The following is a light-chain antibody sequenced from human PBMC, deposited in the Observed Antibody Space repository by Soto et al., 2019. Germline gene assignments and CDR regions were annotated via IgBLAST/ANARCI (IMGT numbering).Light chain of an antibody. CDR1: SGDVGAYNY. Sequence: QSALTQPASVSGSPGQSITISCTGTSGDVGAYNYVSWYQQHPGKAPTLMIYDVSNRPSGASNRFSGSKSGNTASLTISGLQAEDEADYYCSSFTNTYSYVFGTGTKVTVL. J-gene: IGLJ1*01. CDR3: SSFTNTYSYV. CDR2: DVS. V-gene: IGLV2-14*01.